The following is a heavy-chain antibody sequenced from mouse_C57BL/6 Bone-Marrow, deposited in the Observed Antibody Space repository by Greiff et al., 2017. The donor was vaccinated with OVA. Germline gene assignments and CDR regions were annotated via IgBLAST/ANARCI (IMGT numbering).Heavy chain of an antibody. V-gene: IGHV10-1*01. CDR2: IRSKSNNYAT. CDR3: ARTTPYYYGSSHYWYFDV. Sequence: GGGLVQPKGSLKLSCAASGFSFNTYAMNWVRQAPGKGLEWVARIRSKSNNYATYYADSVKDRFTISRDDSESMLYLQMNNLKTEDTAMYYCARTTPYYYGSSHYWYFDVWGTGTTVTVSS. J-gene: IGHJ1*03. CDR1: GFSFNTYA. D-gene: IGHD1-1*01.